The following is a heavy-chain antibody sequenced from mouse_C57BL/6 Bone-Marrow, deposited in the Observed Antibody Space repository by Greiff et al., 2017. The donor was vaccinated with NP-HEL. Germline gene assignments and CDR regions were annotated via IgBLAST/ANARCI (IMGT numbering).Heavy chain of an antibody. J-gene: IGHJ3*01. CDR1: GFTFSDYG. V-gene: IGHV5-17*01. D-gene: IGHD1-1*01. CDR2: ISSGSSTI. CDR3: ARNDYGSSFAY. Sequence: DVMLVESGGGLVKPGGSLKLSCAASGFTFSDYGMHWVRQAPEKGLEWVAYISSGSSTIYYADTVKGRFTISRDNAKNTLFLQMTSLRSEDTAMYYCARNDYGSSFAYWGQGTLVTVSA.